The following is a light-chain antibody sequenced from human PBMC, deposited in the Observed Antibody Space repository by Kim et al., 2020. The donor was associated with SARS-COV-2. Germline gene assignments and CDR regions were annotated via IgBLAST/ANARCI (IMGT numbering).Light chain of an antibody. V-gene: IGKV1-6*01. Sequence: AIQMTQSPSSLSASVGDRVTITCRPSQDIRNDLGWYQKTPGKPPKLLIYAASNLQSGVPSRFSGSGFGTEFTLTISGLQPDDFATYYCQQDYSYPPTFGQGTKVEIK. J-gene: IGKJ1*01. CDR2: AAS. CDR1: QDIRND. CDR3: QQDYSYPPT.